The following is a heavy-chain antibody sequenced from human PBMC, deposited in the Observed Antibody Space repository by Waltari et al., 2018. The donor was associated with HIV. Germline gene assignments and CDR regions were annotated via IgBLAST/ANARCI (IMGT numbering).Heavy chain of an antibody. CDR3: ARDDYDFWSGPRRDKNYGMDV. V-gene: IGHV3-74*01. CDR1: GFSLRDSW. Sequence: LVQSGGGLVQPGGFLRLSCAAAGFSLRDSWMPWFRLSSWKGLDWVSRINSDGGDATYADSVKGRFTVSRDNAKNTLFLEMSSLRVEDTAVYYCARDDYDFWSGPRRDKNYGMDVWGQGTAVTVSS. D-gene: IGHD3-3*01. CDR2: INSDGGDA. J-gene: IGHJ6*02.